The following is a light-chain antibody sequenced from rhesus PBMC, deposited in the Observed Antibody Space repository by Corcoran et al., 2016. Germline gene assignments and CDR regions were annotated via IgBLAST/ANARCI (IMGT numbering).Light chain of an antibody. V-gene: IGLV2-32*02. Sequence: QAALTQPRSVSGSPGQSVTISCTGTSSDIGYYNYVSWYQQHPGTAPKLIVYEVGRRPSGVSDRFSGSKSGNTASLTISGLQGEDEADYYCSSYGGSHTYTLFGGGTRLAVL. J-gene: IGLJ2*01. CDR2: EVG. CDR3: SSYGGSHTYTL. CDR1: SSDIGYYNY.